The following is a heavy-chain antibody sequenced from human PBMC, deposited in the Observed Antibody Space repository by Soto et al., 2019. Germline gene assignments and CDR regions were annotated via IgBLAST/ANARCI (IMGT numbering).Heavy chain of an antibody. CDR3: AREEVYGDYGGADYYYYGMDV. V-gene: IGHV3-48*02. D-gene: IGHD4-17*01. CDR2: ISSSSSTI. J-gene: IGHJ6*02. Sequence: PGGSLRLSCAASGFTFSSYSMNWVRQAPGKGLEWVSYISSSSSTIYYADSVKGRFTISRDNAKNSLYLQMNSLRDEDTAVYYCAREEVYGDYGGADYYYYGMDVWGQGTTVTVSS. CDR1: GFTFSSYS.